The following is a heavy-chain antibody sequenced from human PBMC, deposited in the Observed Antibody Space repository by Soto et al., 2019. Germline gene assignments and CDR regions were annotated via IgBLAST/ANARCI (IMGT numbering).Heavy chain of an antibody. CDR3: AKEYSSGWYSPYYFDY. CDR2: ISWNSGSI. V-gene: IGHV3-9*01. D-gene: IGHD6-19*01. CDR1: GFTFDDYA. J-gene: IGHJ4*02. Sequence: GGSLRLSCAASGFTFDDYAMHWVRQAPGKGLEWVSGISWNSGSIGYADSVKGRFTISRDNAKNSLYLQMNSLRAEDTALYYCAKEYSSGWYSPYYFDYWGQGTLVTVSS.